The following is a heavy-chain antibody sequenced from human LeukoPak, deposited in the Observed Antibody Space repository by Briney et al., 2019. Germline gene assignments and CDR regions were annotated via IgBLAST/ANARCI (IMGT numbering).Heavy chain of an antibody. Sequence: GASVKVSCKASGYTFTSYGISWVRQAPGQGLEWMGGIIPIFGTANYAQKFQGRVTITADESTSTAYMELSSLRSEDTAVYYCARGTDVVARGYYFDYWGQGTLVTVSS. CDR3: ARGTDVVARGYYFDY. D-gene: IGHD2-21*01. CDR2: IIPIFGTA. CDR1: GYTFTSYG. V-gene: IGHV1-69*13. J-gene: IGHJ4*02.